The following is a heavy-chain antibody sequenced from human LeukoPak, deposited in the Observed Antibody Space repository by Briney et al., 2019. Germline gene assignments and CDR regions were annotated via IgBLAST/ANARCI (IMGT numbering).Heavy chain of an antibody. CDR3: ARERGILRGDAFDI. D-gene: IGHD1-26*01. Sequence: SETLSLTCTVSGVSISTYYWTWIRQPAGKGLEWIGRIYSSGNTNYNPSLESRVTMSIDTSKNQFSLKLSSVTAADTAVYYCARERGILRGDAFDIWGQGTMVTVSP. V-gene: IGHV4-4*07. J-gene: IGHJ3*02. CDR2: IYSSGNT. CDR1: GVSISTYY.